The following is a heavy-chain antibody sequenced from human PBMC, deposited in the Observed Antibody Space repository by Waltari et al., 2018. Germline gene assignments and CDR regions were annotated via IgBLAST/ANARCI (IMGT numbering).Heavy chain of an antibody. J-gene: IGHJ4*02. Sequence: QVQLVQSGAEVKKPGASVKVSCKASGYTFTGYYMHWVRQAPGQGLAWMGWINPNSGGTNYAQKCQGRVTMTRDTSISTAYMELSRLRSDDTAVYYCAREGLYSNPGYFDYWGQGTLVTVSS. CDR1: GYTFTGYY. D-gene: IGHD4-4*01. CDR2: INPNSGGT. CDR3: AREGLYSNPGYFDY. V-gene: IGHV1-2*02.